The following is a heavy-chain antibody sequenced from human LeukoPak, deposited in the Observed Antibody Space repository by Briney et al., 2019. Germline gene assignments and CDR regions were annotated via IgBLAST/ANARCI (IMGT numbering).Heavy chain of an antibody. Sequence: ASVKVSCKASGYTFTGYYMHWVRQAPGQGLEWMGWINPNSGGTNYAQKFQGWVTMTRDTSISTAYMELSRLRSDDTAVYYCAREGPRVRGVIGYWGQGTLVTVSS. V-gene: IGHV1-2*04. D-gene: IGHD3-10*01. CDR2: INPNSGGT. CDR3: AREGPRVRGVIGY. J-gene: IGHJ4*02. CDR1: GYTFTGYY.